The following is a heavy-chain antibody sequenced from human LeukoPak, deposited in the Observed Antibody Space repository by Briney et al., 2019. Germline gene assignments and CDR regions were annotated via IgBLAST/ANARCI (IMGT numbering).Heavy chain of an antibody. CDR2: IYHTGET. Sequence: PSETLSLTCIVSGASISSYYWGWLRQSPGKGLEWIASIYHTGETHYHPSLKSRVSISVDTSNNQFSLRSTSATAADTAMYYCARGRFAELLFDIWGQGTLVTVSS. CDR1: GASISSYY. V-gene: IGHV4-38-2*02. D-gene: IGHD3-10*01. J-gene: IGHJ4*02. CDR3: ARGRFAELLFDI.